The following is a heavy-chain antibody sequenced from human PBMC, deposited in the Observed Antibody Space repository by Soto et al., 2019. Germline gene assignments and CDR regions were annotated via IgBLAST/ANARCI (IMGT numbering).Heavy chain of an antibody. Sequence: VHLVESGGGVVQPGRSLRLSCAASGFTFSNNGMHWVRQAPGKGLEWMGVISYEGSEKYYAGSVKGRFTISRDNSKNTLYLQMDTLRDEDTAIYCCVKDKGAAAGFEYWGQGILVTVSS. CDR1: GFTFSNNG. CDR3: VKDKGAAAGFEY. CDR2: ISYEGSEK. V-gene: IGHV3-30*18. J-gene: IGHJ4*02. D-gene: IGHD6-13*01.